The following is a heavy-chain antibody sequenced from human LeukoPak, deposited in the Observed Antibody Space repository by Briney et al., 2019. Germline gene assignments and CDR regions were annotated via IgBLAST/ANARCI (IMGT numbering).Heavy chain of an antibody. V-gene: IGHV3-7*01. D-gene: IGHD3-10*01. CDR1: GFTFSSYW. Sequence: PGGSLRLSCAASGFTFSSYWMSWVRQAPGKGLEWVANIKKDGSEKYYVDSVKGRFTISRDSSKNTLYLQMNSLRVEDTAVYYCAKDGTRGIRFGKIAHYFDYWGQGSLVTVSS. J-gene: IGHJ4*02. CDR2: IKKDGSEK. CDR3: AKDGTRGIRFGKIAHYFDY.